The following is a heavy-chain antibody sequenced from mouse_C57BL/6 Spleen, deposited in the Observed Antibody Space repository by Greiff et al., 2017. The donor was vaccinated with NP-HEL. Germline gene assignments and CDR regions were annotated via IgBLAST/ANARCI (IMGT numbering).Heavy chain of an antibody. Sequence: QVQLQQSGAELVKPGASVKLSCKASGYTFTSYWMQWVKQRPGQGLEWIGEIDPSDSYTNYNQKFKGKATLTVVTSSSTAYMQLSSLTSEDSAVYYCARKRLDWDPSWFAYWGQGTLVTVSA. D-gene: IGHD4-1*01. V-gene: IGHV1-50*01. CDR3: ARKRLDWDPSWFAY. CDR2: IDPSDSYT. J-gene: IGHJ3*01. CDR1: GYTFTSYW.